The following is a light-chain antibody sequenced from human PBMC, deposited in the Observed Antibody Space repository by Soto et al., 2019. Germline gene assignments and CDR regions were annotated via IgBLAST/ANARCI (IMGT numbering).Light chain of an antibody. CDR3: QQYTNTNNPWM. CDR2: DAS. V-gene: IGKV1-5*01. Sequence: DIQMTHSPSTLSGSVGDRVTITCRASQTISSWLAWYQQKPGKAPKLLVYDASTLQSGVASRFSGSGSGTECTLIISGLQPDDSATYYCQQYTNTNNPWMFGQGTKVDIK. CDR1: QTISSW. J-gene: IGKJ1*01.